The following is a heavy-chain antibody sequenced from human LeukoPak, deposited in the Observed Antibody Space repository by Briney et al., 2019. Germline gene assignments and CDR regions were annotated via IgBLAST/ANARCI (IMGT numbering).Heavy chain of an antibody. Sequence: GGSLRLSCAASGFTFSSYAMSWVRQAPGKVLEWVSAISGSGGSTYYADSVKGRFTISRDNSKNTLYLQMSSLRAEDTAVYYCAKDPNYYDSSGYYWGRDWYFDLWGRGTLVTVSS. CDR1: GFTFSSYA. V-gene: IGHV3-23*01. CDR2: ISGSGGST. D-gene: IGHD3-22*01. J-gene: IGHJ2*01. CDR3: AKDPNYYDSSGYYWGRDWYFDL.